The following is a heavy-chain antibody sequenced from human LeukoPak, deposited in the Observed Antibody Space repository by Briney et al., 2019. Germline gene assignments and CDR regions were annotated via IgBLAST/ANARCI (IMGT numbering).Heavy chain of an antibody. CDR2: IYHSGST. CDR1: GYSISSGYY. CDR3: ASLAAAGTYYYYYYMDV. Sequence: SETLSLTCAVSGYSISSGYYWDWIRQPPGKGLEWIGSIYHSGSTYYNPSLKSRVTISVDTSKNQFSLKLSSVTAADTAVYYCASLAAAGTYYYYYYMDVWGKGTTVTVSS. D-gene: IGHD6-13*01. J-gene: IGHJ6*03. V-gene: IGHV4-38-2*01.